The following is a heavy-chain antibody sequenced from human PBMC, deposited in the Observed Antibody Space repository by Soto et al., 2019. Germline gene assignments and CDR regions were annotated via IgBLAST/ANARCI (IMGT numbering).Heavy chain of an antibody. CDR2: IWYDGSNK. D-gene: IGHD6-13*01. CDR3: ARSGQQLDLDY. J-gene: IGHJ4*02. Sequence: HPGGSLRLSCAASGFTFGSYGMHWFRQAPGKGLEWVAVIWYDGSNKYYADSVKGRFTISRDNSKNTLYLQMNSLRAEDTAVYYCARSGQQLDLDYWGQGTLVTVSS. CDR1: GFTFGSYG. V-gene: IGHV3-33*01.